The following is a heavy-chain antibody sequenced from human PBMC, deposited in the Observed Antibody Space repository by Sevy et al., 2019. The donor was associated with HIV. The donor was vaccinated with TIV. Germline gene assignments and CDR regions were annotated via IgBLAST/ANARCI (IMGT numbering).Heavy chain of an antibody. CDR1: GFTFSSYE. Sequence: GGSLRLSCAASGFTFSSYEMNWVRQAPGKGLEWVSYISNSGTTISYSDSVRGRFTISRDNARNSLYLQMNSLRAEETAVYYCARDLPPSATTVAHFDYWGQGTLVTVSS. CDR2: ISNSGTTI. CDR3: ARDLPPSATTVAHFDY. V-gene: IGHV3-48*03. D-gene: IGHD4-17*01. J-gene: IGHJ4*02.